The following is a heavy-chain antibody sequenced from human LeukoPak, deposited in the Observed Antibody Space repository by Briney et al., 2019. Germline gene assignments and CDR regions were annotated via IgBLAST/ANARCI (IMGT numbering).Heavy chain of an antibody. D-gene: IGHD4-17*01. CDR1: GYTFTSYD. V-gene: IGHV1-8*01. CDR2: MNPNSGNT. Sequence: ASVKVSCKASGYTFTSYDINWVRQATGQGLEWMGWMNPNSGNTGYAQKFQGRVTMTRNTSISTAYMELSSLRSEDTAVYYCARDRRYYGDSYFNGLDVWGQGTTVTVSS. J-gene: IGHJ6*02. CDR3: ARDRRYYGDSYFNGLDV.